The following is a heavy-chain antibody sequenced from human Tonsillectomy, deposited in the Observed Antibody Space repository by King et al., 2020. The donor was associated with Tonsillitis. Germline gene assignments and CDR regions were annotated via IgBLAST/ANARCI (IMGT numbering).Heavy chain of an antibody. Sequence: VQLVESGGGLVQPGGSLRLSCAASGFTFSSYAMSWVRQAPGKGLEWVSAISGSGGSAYYADSVKGRFTISRDNSKNTLYLQMNSLRAEDTAVYYCAKSGVVAATYDYYYGMDVWGQGTTVTVSS. CDR2: ISGSGGSA. V-gene: IGHV3-23*04. CDR1: GFTFSSYA. CDR3: AKSGVVAATYDYYYGMDV. D-gene: IGHD2-15*01. J-gene: IGHJ6*02.